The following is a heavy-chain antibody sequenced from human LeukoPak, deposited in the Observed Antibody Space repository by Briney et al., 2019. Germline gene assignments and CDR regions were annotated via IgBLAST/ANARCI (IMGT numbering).Heavy chain of an antibody. CDR2: ISHTGSPT. V-gene: IGHV3-48*02. D-gene: IGHD3-16*01. CDR1: EFIFSSHS. CDR3: ARDRGYCDSESCYRFFDS. J-gene: IGHJ4*02. Sequence: GGSLRLSCAASEFIFSSHSMNWVRQAPGKGLEWVAYISHTGSPTNYPDSVKGRFTISRDNAKNSVYLQMNSLRDEDTAVYYCARDRGYCDSESCYRFFDSWGQGTLVTVSS.